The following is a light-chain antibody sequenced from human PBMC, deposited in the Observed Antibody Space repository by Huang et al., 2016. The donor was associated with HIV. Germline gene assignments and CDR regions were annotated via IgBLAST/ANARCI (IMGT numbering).Light chain of an antibody. Sequence: DIQMTQSPSSVSASVGDRVTITCRASQGISSWLAWYQQKPGKAPKLRIYAESSLQTGVPARFSGSGSGTHFTLTISSLQPEDFATYFCQQANSVPYTFGQGTKLEIK. CDR3: QQANSVPYT. V-gene: IGKV1D-12*01. J-gene: IGKJ2*01. CDR2: AES. CDR1: QGISSW.